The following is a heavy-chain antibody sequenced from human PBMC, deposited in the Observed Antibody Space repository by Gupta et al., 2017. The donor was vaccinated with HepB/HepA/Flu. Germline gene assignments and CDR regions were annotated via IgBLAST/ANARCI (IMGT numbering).Heavy chain of an antibody. Sequence: EVQLLDSGGGLARPGGSLRLSCAVSGLTVSSHDMSWVRQAPGKGLEWVSYISGSGGSTYYADSVKGRFTISRDNSKNTLFLQMDSLRAEDTAVYYCALGWLAYWGQGTLVTVSS. J-gene: IGHJ4*02. CDR3: ALGWLAY. V-gene: IGHV3-23*01. CDR1: GLTVSSHD. D-gene: IGHD6-19*01. CDR2: ISGSGGST.